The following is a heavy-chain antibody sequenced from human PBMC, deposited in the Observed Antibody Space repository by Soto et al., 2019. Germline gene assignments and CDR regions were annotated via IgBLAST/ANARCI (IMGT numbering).Heavy chain of an antibody. V-gene: IGHV3-23*01. CDR1: GFTFSSYA. CDR3: AKFVKGTTLTPPDY. CDR2: ISGSGGST. Sequence: HPGGSLRLSCAASGFTFSSYAMSWVRQAPGKGLEWVSAISGSGGSTYYADSVKGRFTISRDNSKNTLYLQMNSLRAEDTAVYYCAKFVKGTTLTPPDYWGQGTLVTVSS. D-gene: IGHD4-17*01. J-gene: IGHJ4*02.